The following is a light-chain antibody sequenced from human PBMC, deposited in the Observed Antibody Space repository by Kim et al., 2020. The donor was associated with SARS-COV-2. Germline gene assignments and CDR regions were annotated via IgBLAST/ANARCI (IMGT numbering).Light chain of an antibody. CDR1: QSVSSSY. Sequence: SPGERAPLSRRASQSVSSSYLAWYQQKPGQAPRLLIYGASSRATGIPDRFSGSGSGTDFTLTISRLEPEDFAVYYCQQYGSSPQTFGQGTKVDIK. CDR3: QQYGSSPQT. V-gene: IGKV3-20*01. CDR2: GAS. J-gene: IGKJ1*01.